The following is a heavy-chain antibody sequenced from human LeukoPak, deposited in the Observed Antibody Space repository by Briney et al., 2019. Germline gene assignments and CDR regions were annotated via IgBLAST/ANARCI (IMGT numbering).Heavy chain of an antibody. CDR3: ARHSNKYDFDSRGHYRSFDY. V-gene: IGHV3-7*01. Sequence: PGGSLRLSCAASGFTFTFYWMSWVRQAPGKGLEWVANIKQDGSDKYYVGSVKGRFTISRDNSKNSLYLQMNSLRAEDTAFYFCARHSNKYDFDSRGHYRSFDYWGQGTLVSVSS. D-gene: IGHD3-22*01. CDR1: GFTFTFYW. J-gene: IGHJ4*02. CDR2: IKQDGSDK.